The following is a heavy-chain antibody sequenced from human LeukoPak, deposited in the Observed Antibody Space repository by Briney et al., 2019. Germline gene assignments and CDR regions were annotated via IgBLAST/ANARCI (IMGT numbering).Heavy chain of an antibody. CDR2: IHTNGNT. J-gene: IGHJ5*02. CDR1: GLTVSSNY. V-gene: IGHV3-53*01. Sequence: GGSLRLSCEASGLTVSSNYMTWVRQAPGKGLEWVSIIHTNGNTYYADSVEGRFTISRDNSKNTLYLQMNSLRTEDTAVYYCASSRTAASSNWFDPWGQGTLVTVSS. D-gene: IGHD6-13*01. CDR3: ASSRTAASSNWFDP.